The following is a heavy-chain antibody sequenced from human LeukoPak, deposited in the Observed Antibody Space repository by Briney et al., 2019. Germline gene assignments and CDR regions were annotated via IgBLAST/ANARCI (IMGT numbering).Heavy chain of an antibody. Sequence: GRSLRLSCAASGFTFSSYGMHWVRQAPGKRLEWVAVISYDGSNKYYADSVKGRFTISRDNSKNTLYLQMNSLRAEDTAVYYCAKDFGSYYDSSGYYYGIFDYWGQGTLVTVSS. V-gene: IGHV3-30*18. J-gene: IGHJ4*02. CDR3: AKDFGSYYDSSGYYYGIFDY. CDR2: ISYDGSNK. CDR1: GFTFSSYG. D-gene: IGHD3-22*01.